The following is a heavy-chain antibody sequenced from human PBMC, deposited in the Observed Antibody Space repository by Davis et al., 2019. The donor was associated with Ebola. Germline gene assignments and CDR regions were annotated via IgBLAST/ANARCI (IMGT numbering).Heavy chain of an antibody. D-gene: IGHD3-10*01. CDR2: INTGSNYI. J-gene: IGHJ3*02. V-gene: IGHV3-21*01. CDR1: GFTFSDYS. Sequence: PGGSLRLSCAASGFTFSDYSMSWVRQAPGRGLEWVSSINTGSNYIFYGDSVKGRFTISRDNAQNSLVLQIDSLTAEDTAVYYCARERGPYILGWFEPFDIWGQGTRVTVSS. CDR3: ARERGPYILGWFEPFDI.